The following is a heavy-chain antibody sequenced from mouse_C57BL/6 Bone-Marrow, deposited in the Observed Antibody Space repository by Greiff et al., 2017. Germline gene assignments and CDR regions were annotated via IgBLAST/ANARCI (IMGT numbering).Heavy chain of an antibody. J-gene: IGHJ2*01. CDR3: ARRAPYPYYFDY. V-gene: IGHV1-26*01. CDR1: GYTFTDYY. Sequence: VQLQQSGPELVKPGASVKISCKASGYTFTDYYMNWVKQSHGKSLEWIGDINPNNGGTSYNQKFKGKATLTVDKSSSTAYMELRSLTSEDSAVYYCARRAPYPYYFDYWGQGTTLTVSS. D-gene: IGHD3-3*01. CDR2: INPNNGGT.